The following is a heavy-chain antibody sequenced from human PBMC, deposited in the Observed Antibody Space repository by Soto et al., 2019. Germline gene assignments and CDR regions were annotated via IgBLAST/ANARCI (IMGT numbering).Heavy chain of an antibody. CDR2: ISSSSSTI. CDR3: AREYDILNWFDP. J-gene: IGHJ5*02. V-gene: IGHV3-48*01. D-gene: IGHD3-9*01. Sequence: EVQLVESGGGLVQPGGSLRLSCAASGFTFSSYSMNWVRQAQGKGLEWVSYISSSSSTIYYEDSVKGRFTISRDNAKNSRYLQMNSLRAEDTAVYYCAREYDILNWFDPWGQGTLVTVSS. CDR1: GFTFSSYS.